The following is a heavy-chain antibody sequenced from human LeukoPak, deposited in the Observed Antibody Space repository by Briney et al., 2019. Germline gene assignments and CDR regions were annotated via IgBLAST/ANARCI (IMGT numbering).Heavy chain of an antibody. CDR1: GFTFSDYY. CDR3: AANGYSYGRRPAAFDI. V-gene: IGHV3-11*01. CDR2: ISSSGSTI. Sequence: GGSLRLSCAASGFTFSDYYVSWIRQAPGKGLEWVSYISSSGSTIYYADSVKGRFTISRDNAKNSLYLQMNSLRAEDTAVYYCAANGYSYGRRPAAFDIWGQGTMVTVSS. J-gene: IGHJ3*02. D-gene: IGHD5-18*01.